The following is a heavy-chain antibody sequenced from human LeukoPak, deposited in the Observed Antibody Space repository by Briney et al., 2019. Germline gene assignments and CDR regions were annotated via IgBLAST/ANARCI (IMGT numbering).Heavy chain of an antibody. Sequence: GESLKISCKGSGYSFTNYWIGWVRQMPGKGLEWMGIIYPGDSDTRHSPSFQGQVTISADKSISTAYLQWSSLKASDTAMYYCARHGFGYGSGSYPRFDPWGQGTLVTVSS. D-gene: IGHD3-10*01. V-gene: IGHV5-51*01. CDR1: GYSFTNYW. J-gene: IGHJ5*02. CDR2: IYPGDSDT. CDR3: ARHGFGYGSGSYPRFDP.